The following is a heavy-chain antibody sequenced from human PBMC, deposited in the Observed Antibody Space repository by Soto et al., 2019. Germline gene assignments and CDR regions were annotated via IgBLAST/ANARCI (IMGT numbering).Heavy chain of an antibody. CDR3: ARDGGRKIWFGKDAFDI. Sequence: GASVKLSCTASGYAFTSYGISWVRQAPGQGLEWMGWISAYNGNTNYAQKLQGRVTMTTDTSTSTAYMELRSLRSDDTAVYYCARDGGRKIWFGKDAFDIWGQGTMVTVSS. D-gene: IGHD3-10*01. V-gene: IGHV1-18*01. CDR1: GYAFTSYG. CDR2: ISAYNGNT. J-gene: IGHJ3*02.